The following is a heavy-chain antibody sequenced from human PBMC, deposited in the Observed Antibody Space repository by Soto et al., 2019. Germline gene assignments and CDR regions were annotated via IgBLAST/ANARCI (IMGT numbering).Heavy chain of an antibody. CDR2: IDYSGST. Sequence: SETLSLTCTVSGGSISSHYWSWIRQSPGKGMEWIGNIDYSGSTNYNPSLKSRVTISVDTSKKQFSLHLTSVTAADTAVYYCARLQFGEGFDYWGQGALVTVSS. CDR3: ARLQFGEGFDY. CDR1: GGSISSHY. D-gene: IGHD3-10*01. V-gene: IGHV4-59*11. J-gene: IGHJ4*02.